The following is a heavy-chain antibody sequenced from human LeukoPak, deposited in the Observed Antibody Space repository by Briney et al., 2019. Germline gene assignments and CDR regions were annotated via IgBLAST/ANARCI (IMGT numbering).Heavy chain of an antibody. D-gene: IGHD2-15*01. CDR3: AREISSCSGGNCYSKFDC. CDR2: ISYDGSSE. CDR1: GFTFGNHA. V-gene: IGHV3-30*04. J-gene: IGHJ4*01. Sequence: GGSLRLSCAVSGFTFGNHAMHWVRQAPGKGLEGVSKISYDGSSELYTDSVKGRFTISRDNSKSTLYLQMNSLRPEDTAVYYCAREISSCSGGNCYSKFDCWGHGTLVTVSS.